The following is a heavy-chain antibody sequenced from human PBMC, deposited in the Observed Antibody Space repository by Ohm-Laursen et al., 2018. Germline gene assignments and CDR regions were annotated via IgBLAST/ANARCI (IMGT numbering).Heavy chain of an antibody. CDR2: IYPGDSDT. Sequence: ESLKISCKGSGYSFTSYWIGWVRQMPGKGLEWMGIIYPGDSDTRYSPSFQGQVTISADKSISTAYLQWSSLKASDTAMYYCARHEHPNVDTAMPFDYWGQGTLVTVSS. CDR1: GYSFTSYW. J-gene: IGHJ4*02. CDR3: ARHEHPNVDTAMPFDY. D-gene: IGHD5-18*01. V-gene: IGHV5-51*01.